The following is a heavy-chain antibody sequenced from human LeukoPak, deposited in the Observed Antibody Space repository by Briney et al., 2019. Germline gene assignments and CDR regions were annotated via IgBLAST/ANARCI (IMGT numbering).Heavy chain of an antibody. J-gene: IGHJ4*02. D-gene: IGHD1-26*01. CDR1: GFTFSSYA. Sequence: GGSLRLSCAASGFTFSSYAMHWDRQAPGKGLEYVSAISSNGGSTYYANSVKGRFTISRDNSKNTLYLQMGSLRAEDMAVYYCARAGVGAYDYWGQGTLVTVSS. V-gene: IGHV3-64*01. CDR2: ISSNGGST. CDR3: ARAGVGAYDY.